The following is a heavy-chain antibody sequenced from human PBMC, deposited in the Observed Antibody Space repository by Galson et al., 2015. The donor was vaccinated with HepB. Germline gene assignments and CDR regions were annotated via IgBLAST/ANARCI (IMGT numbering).Heavy chain of an antibody. CDR2: INPSGGST. D-gene: IGHD2-2*02. CDR3: ARDRAYCSSTSCYKAGYFDL. CDR1: GYTFTSYY. J-gene: IGHJ2*01. Sequence: SVKVSCKASGYTFTSYYMHWVRQAPGQGLEWMGIINPSGGSTSYAQKFQGRVTMTRDTSTSTVYMELSSLRSEDTAVYYCARDRAYCSSTSCYKAGYFDLWGRGTLVTVSS. V-gene: IGHV1-46*01.